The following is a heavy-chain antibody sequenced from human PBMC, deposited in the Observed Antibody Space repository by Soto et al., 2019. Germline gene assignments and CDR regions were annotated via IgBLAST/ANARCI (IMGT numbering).Heavy chain of an antibody. CDR1: GFTFSSYA. CDR3: AKMWGVEYQLPEYYFDY. J-gene: IGHJ4*02. D-gene: IGHD2-2*01. Sequence: EVQLLESGGGLVQPGGSLRLSCAASGFTFSSYAMSWVRQAPGKGLEWVSAIIGSGGSTYYADSVKGRFTISRDNSKNTLYLQMNSLRAEDTAVYYCAKMWGVEYQLPEYYFDYWGQGTLVTVSS. CDR2: IIGSGGST. V-gene: IGHV3-23*01.